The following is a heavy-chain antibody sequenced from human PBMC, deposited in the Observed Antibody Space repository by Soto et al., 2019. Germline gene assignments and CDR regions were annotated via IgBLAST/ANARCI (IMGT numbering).Heavy chain of an antibody. CDR1: GYSFTSYW. D-gene: IGHD3-10*01. V-gene: IGHV5-51*01. CDR3: ARGDYGSGSPHYYYYYYMDV. CDR2: IYPGDSDT. Sequence: GESLKISCKGSGYSFTSYWIGWVRQMPGKGLEWMGIIYPGDSDTRYSPSFQGQVTISADKSISTAYLQWSSLKASDTAMYYCARGDYGSGSPHYYYYYYMDVWGKGTTVTVSS. J-gene: IGHJ6*03.